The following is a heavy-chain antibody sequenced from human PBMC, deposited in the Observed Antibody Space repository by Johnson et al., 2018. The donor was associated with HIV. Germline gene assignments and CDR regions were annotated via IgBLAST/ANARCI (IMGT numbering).Heavy chain of an antibody. CDR3: VRDQGSGWPTNAFDI. V-gene: IGHV3-30*04. Sequence: QVQLVESGGGLVQPGGSLRLSCAASGFTFSDYAMHWVRQAPGKGLEWVAVITYDGRNKYYADFVTGRFIISRDNSKNMTNLQMNGLSGEDTADYYCVRDQGSGWPTNAFDIWGQGTMVTVSS. D-gene: IGHD6-19*01. CDR1: GFTFSDYA. CDR2: ITYDGRNK. J-gene: IGHJ3*02.